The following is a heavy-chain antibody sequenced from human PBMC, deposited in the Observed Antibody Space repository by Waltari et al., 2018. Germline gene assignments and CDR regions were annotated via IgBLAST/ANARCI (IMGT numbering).Heavy chain of an antibody. CDR3: ARARQQLVVLCH. V-gene: IGHV3-49*03. CDR1: GFTFGDYA. CDR2: IRSKAYGGTT. J-gene: IGHJ4*02. Sequence: EVQLVESGGGLVQPGRSLRLSCTASGFTFGDYAMSWFRQAPGKGLEWVGFIRSKAYGGTTEYAASVKGRFTISRDDSKSIAYLQMNSLKTEDTAVYYCARARQQLVVLCHWGQGTLVTVSS. D-gene: IGHD6-13*01.